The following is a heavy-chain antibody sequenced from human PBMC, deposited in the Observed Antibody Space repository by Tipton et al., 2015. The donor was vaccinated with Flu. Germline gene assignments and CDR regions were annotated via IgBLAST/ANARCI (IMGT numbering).Heavy chain of an antibody. CDR2: INPSGGST. D-gene: IGHD1-26*01. Sequence: QLVQSGAEVKKPGASVKVSCKASGYTFTSYYMHWVRQAPGQGLEWMGIINPSGGSTSYAQKFQGRVTMTRDTSTSTVYMELSSLRSEDTAVYYCARRGGSYDELGRYFDYWGQGTLVTVSS. CDR1: GYTFTSYY. CDR3: ARRGGSYDELGRYFDY. V-gene: IGHV1-46*01. J-gene: IGHJ4*02.